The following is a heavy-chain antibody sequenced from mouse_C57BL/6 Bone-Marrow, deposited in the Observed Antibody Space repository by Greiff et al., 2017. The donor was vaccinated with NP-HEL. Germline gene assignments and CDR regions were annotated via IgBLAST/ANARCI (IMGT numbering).Heavy chain of an antibody. J-gene: IGHJ4*01. D-gene: IGHD2-2*01. CDR3: AREGRLRQRRYYARGY. V-gene: IGHV1-55*01. CDR1: GYTFTSYW. Sequence: QVQLQQPGAELVKPGASVKMSCKASGYTFTSYWITWVKQRPGQGLEWIGDIYPGSGCTNYNEKFKSKATLTVDTFSSPAYMQRSSLTSEDAAVCCCAREGRLRQRRYYARGYWGQGTSVTVSS. CDR2: IYPGSGCT.